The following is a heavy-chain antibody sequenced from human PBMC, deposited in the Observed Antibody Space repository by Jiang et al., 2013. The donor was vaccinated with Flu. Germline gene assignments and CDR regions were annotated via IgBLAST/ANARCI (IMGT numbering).Heavy chain of an antibody. D-gene: IGHD2-21*01. V-gene: IGHV4-39*01. CDR1: GGSFSSSHYY. J-gene: IGHJ5*02. CDR3: ARLIHGKFDP. CDR2: VYYTGTT. Sequence: LLKPSETLSLTCTVSGGSFSSSHYYWSWLRQPPRKGLEWIGRVYYTGTTQYNPSLKSRVTISVDTSKTQFSLKLTSVTAADTAVYYCARLIHGKFDPWGQGILVTVSS.